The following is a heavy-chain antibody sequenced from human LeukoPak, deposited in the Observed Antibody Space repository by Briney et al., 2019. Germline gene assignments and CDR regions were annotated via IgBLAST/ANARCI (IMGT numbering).Heavy chain of an antibody. V-gene: IGHV1-46*01. CDR2: IKPSGDNT. Sequence: ASVKVSCKASGYTFSNYNIHWLRQAPGQRLEWMGIIKPSGDNTNNAQKFQGRVTMTSDTSTSTVYMELSSLKSEDTAIYYCARVRDGYNDAYDFWGQGTVVTVTS. J-gene: IGHJ3*01. CDR1: GYTFSNYN. CDR3: ARVRDGYNDAYDF. D-gene: IGHD5-24*01.